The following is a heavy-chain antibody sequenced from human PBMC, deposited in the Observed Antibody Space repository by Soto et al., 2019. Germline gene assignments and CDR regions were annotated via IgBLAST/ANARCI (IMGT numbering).Heavy chain of an antibody. J-gene: IGHJ4*02. Sequence: SETLSLTCTVSGGCMSSSSYYWGWIRQPPGKGLEWIGSIYYSGSTYYNPSLKSRVTISVDTSKNQFSLKLSSVTAADTAVYYCARHTPAISISDHWGQGTLVTVSS. CDR1: GGCMSSSSYY. D-gene: IGHD2-15*01. V-gene: IGHV4-39*01. CDR3: ARHTPAISISDH. CDR2: IYYSGST.